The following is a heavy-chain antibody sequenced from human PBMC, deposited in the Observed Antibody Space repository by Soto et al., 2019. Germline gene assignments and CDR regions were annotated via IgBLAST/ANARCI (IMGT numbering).Heavy chain of an antibody. CDR2: IHPSGGST. D-gene: IGHD5-18*01. CDR3: ARDRADTAMGY. V-gene: IGHV1-46*01. Sequence: QVQLVQSGAEVKKPGASVKVSCKASGYTFTRYHMHWVRQAPGQGLEWMAIIHPSGGSTSYAQKFQGRPTMTRDTSTSTVYMELSSLRSEDTAVYFCARDRADTAMGYWGQGTLVSVSS. J-gene: IGHJ4*02. CDR1: GYTFTRYH.